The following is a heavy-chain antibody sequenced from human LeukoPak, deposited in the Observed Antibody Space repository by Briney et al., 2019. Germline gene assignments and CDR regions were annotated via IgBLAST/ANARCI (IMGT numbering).Heavy chain of an antibody. J-gene: IGHJ4*02. Sequence: GSLRLSCAASGFTFSSYSMNWVRQAPGKGLEWVSSISSSSSYIYYADSVKGRFTISRDNAKNSLYLQMNSLRAEDTAVYYCARYQNYYGSALSDYWGQGTLVTVSS. D-gene: IGHD3-10*01. CDR2: ISSSSSYI. CDR1: GFTFSSYS. CDR3: ARYQNYYGSALSDY. V-gene: IGHV3-21*01.